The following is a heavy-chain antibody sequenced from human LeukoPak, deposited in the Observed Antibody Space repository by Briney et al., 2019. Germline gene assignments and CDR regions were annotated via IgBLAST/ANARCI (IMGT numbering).Heavy chain of an antibody. CDR1: GGSFSGYY. CDR3: GRGRKYQLLYGGVYYYYYMDV. V-gene: IGHV4-34*01. D-gene: IGHD2-2*02. Sequence: SETLSLTCAVYGGSFSGYYWSWIRQPPGKGLEWIGEINHSGSTNYNPSPKSRVTISVDTSKNQFSLKLSSVTAADTAVYYCGRGRKYQLLYGGVYYYYYMDVWGKGTTVTVSS. CDR2: INHSGST. J-gene: IGHJ6*03.